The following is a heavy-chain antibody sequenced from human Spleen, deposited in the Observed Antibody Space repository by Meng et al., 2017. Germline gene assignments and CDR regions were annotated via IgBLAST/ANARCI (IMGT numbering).Heavy chain of an antibody. Sequence: ASVKVSCKASGYSFNGYYMHWVRQAPGQGLEWMGWISAYNGNTNYAQKLQGRVTMTTDTSTSTAYMELRSLRSDDTAVYYCARDLAGSSGWYVIDYWGQGTLVTVSS. J-gene: IGHJ4*02. D-gene: IGHD6-19*01. V-gene: IGHV1-18*04. CDR3: ARDLAGSSGWYVIDY. CDR1: GYSFNGYY. CDR2: ISAYNGNT.